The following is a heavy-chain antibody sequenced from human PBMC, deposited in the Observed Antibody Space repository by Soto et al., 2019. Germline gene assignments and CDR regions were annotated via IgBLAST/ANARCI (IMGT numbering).Heavy chain of an antibody. CDR2: IRGNPGGNT. D-gene: IGHD3-10*01. CDR1: GFSFGDYL. CDR3: ARPRGHPYYFDY. V-gene: IGHV3-23*01. Sequence: PGGSLRLSCAASGFSFGDYLMNWVRQAPGKGLEWVSAIRGNPGGNTYYADSVKGRFIISRDNSKNTLYLQMNSLSAEDTAVYYCARPRGHPYYFDYWGQGTLVTVSS. J-gene: IGHJ4*02.